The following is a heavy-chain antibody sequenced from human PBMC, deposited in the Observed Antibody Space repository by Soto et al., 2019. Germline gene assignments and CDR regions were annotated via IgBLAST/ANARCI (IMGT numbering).Heavy chain of an antibody. CDR3: ARGFGLKYYYYYMDV. CDR1: GGPFSGYY. CDR2: INHSGST. Sequence: SETLSLTCAVYGGPFSGYYWSWIRQPPGKGLEWIGEINHSGSTNYNPSLRSRVTISVDTSKNQFSLKLSSVTAADTAVYYCARGFGLKYYYYYMDVWGKGTTVTVSS. J-gene: IGHJ6*03. V-gene: IGHV4-34*01. D-gene: IGHD3-10*01.